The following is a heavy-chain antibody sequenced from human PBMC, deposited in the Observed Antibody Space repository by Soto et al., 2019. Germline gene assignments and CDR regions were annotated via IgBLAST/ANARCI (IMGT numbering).Heavy chain of an antibody. CDR2: IYHSGST. Sequence: KTSETLSLTCAVSGGSISSSNWWSWVRQPPGKGLEWIGEIYHSGSTNYNPSLKSRVTISVDKSKNQFSLKLSSVTAADTAVYYCARETYSSSSGNYFDYWGQGTLVTVS. V-gene: IGHV4-4*02. CDR1: GGSISSSNW. D-gene: IGHD6-6*01. J-gene: IGHJ4*02. CDR3: ARETYSSSSGNYFDY.